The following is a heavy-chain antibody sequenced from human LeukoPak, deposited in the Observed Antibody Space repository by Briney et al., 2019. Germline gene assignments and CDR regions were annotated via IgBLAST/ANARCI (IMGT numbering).Heavy chain of an antibody. CDR1: GYTFTSYG. CDR3: ARGQGVYDSSGYYDY. J-gene: IGHJ4*02. CDR2: ISAYNGNT. D-gene: IGHD3-22*01. Sequence: GASVKVSCKASGYTFTSYGISWVRQAPGQGLEWMGWISAYNGNTNYAQKLQGRVTVTTDTSMSTAYMELRSLRSDDTAVYYCARGQGVYDSSGYYDYWGQGTLVTVSS. V-gene: IGHV1-18*01.